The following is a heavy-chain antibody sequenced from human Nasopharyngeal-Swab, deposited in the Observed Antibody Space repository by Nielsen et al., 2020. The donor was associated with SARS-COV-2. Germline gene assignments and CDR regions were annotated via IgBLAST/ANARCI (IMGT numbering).Heavy chain of an antibody. D-gene: IGHD3-10*01. J-gene: IGHJ6*02. Sequence: GESLKISCAASGFTFSNYSMNWVRQAPGKGLEWVSSISSSTSYIYYADSVKGRFTISRDNAKNSLYLQMNSLRAEDTAVYYCGRDGFGESPYYYYYGMDVWGQGTTVTVSS. CDR3: GRDGFGESPYYYYYGMDV. CDR1: GFTFSNYS. CDR2: ISSSTSYI. V-gene: IGHV3-21*01.